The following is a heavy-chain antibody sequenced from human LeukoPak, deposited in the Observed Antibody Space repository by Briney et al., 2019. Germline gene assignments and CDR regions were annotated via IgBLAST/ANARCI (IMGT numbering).Heavy chain of an antibody. J-gene: IGHJ4*02. V-gene: IGHV3-30*02. CDR2: IRNDGTIK. Sequence: GGSLRLSCAASGFTFSTYGMHWVRQAPGKGLEWVAFIRNDGTIKYYADSVKGRFTISRDNSKNTLYLQMNSLRAEDTAVYYCAKTGSSSWGYFDYWGQGTLVTVSS. CDR1: GFTFSTYG. CDR3: AKTGSSSWGYFDY. D-gene: IGHD6-13*01.